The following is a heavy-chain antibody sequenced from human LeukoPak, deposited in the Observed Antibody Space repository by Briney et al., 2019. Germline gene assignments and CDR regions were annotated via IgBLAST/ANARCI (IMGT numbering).Heavy chain of an antibody. CDR2: ISYDGSNK. CDR3: ARALWIQLDDAFDI. Sequence: PGRSLRLSCAASGFTFSSYAMHWVRQAPGKGLEWVAAISYDGSNKYYADSVKGRFTISRDNSKNTLYLQMNSLRAEDTAVYYCARALWIQLDDAFDIWGQGTMVTVSS. J-gene: IGHJ3*02. V-gene: IGHV3-30-3*01. CDR1: GFTFSSYA. D-gene: IGHD5-18*01.